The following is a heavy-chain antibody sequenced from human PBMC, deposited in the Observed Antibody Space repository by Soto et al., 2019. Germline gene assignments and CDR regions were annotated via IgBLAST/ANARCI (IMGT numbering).Heavy chain of an antibody. CDR2: IRGTAT. D-gene: IGHD1-26*01. CDR1: GFSFSSFA. J-gene: IGHJ5*02. Sequence: EVQLLESGGTLVQPGEYLRLSCEVSGFSFSSFAMNWVRQAPGEGLEWVSSIRGTATSYADSVKGWFTISRDNSKNTVYLQINTLRGEDTAVHYCAKCAVLMTTSGGSCTWFHPRGQGTFLIVAS. CDR3: AKCAVLMTTSGGSCTWFHP. V-gene: IGHV3-23*01.